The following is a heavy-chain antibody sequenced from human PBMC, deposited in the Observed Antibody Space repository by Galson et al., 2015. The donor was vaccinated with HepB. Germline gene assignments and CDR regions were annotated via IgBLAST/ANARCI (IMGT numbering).Heavy chain of an antibody. J-gene: IGHJ4*02. Sequence: SLRLSCAASGFTFSSYAMSWVRQAPGKGLEWVSAISGSGGSTYYADSVKGRFTISRDNSKNTLYLQMNSLRAEDTAVYYCASFSGRQYYFDYWGQGTLVTVSS. CDR3: ASFSGRQYYFDY. V-gene: IGHV3-23*01. CDR1: GFTFSSYA. CDR2: ISGSGGST. D-gene: IGHD3-10*01.